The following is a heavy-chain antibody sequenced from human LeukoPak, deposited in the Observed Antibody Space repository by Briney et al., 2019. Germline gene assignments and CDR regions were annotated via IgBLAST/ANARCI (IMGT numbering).Heavy chain of an antibody. V-gene: IGHV3-33*01. CDR3: ARDRDSSSWYKKYAFDI. Sequence: PGRSLRLSCAASGFTFSCHGMHWVRQAPGKGLEWVADPWHDGSNKYYADPVKGRFTISRDNSKNTLYLQMTSLRADDTAVYYCARDRDSSSWYKKYAFDIWGQGAMVTVSS. CDR2: PWHDGSNK. CDR1: GFTFSCHG. D-gene: IGHD6-13*01. J-gene: IGHJ3*02.